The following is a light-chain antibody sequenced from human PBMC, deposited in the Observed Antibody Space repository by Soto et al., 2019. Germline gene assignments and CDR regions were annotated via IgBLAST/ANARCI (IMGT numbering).Light chain of an antibody. CDR2: SHD. CDR1: RSNVGRNS. J-gene: IGLJ3*02. CDR3: AAWDDSLNAWV. Sequence: QSVVTQPPSASQTPGQRVTISCSGSRSNVGRNSVSWYQHVPGTAPKLLIYSHDQRPSGVPDRISASRSGTAASLAISGLRSEDEAFYCCAAWDDSLNAWVFGGGTKVTVL. V-gene: IGLV1-44*01.